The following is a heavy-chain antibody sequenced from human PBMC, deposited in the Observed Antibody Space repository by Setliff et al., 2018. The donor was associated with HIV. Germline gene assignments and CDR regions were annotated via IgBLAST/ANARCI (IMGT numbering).Heavy chain of an antibody. D-gene: IGHD3-9*01. CDR2: ISVYNGHT. V-gene: IGHV1-18*01. J-gene: IGHJ4*02. CDR3: ARAYDVLTGYFDY. CDR1: GYSFTNLG. Sequence: ASVKVSCKASGYSFTNLGLNWVRQAPGQGLGWMGWISVYNGHTNFAQKLQDRVTMTTDTSTSTAYMELRSLRSDDTAVYYCARAYDVLTGYFDYWGQGTLVTVST.